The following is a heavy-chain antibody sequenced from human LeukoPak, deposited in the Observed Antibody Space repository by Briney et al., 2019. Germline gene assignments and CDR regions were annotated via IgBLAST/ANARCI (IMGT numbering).Heavy chain of an antibody. D-gene: IGHD3-22*01. Sequence: SETLSLTCTVSGGSISSSSYYWGWIRQPPGKGLEWIGSIYYSGSTYYNPSLKSRVTISVDTSKNQFSLKLSSVTAADTAVYHCARVATYYYHSSGYSDYWGRRTLVSVSS. J-gene: IGHJ4*02. CDR3: ARVATYYYHSSGYSDY. CDR2: IYYSGST. V-gene: IGHV4-39*07. CDR1: GGSISSSSYY.